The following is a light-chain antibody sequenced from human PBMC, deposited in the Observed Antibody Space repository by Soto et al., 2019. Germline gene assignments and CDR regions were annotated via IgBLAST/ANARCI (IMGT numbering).Light chain of an antibody. CDR3: SSYTSSSTLVV. V-gene: IGLV2-14*01. J-gene: IGLJ2*01. CDR1: SSDVGGYNY. CDR2: DVS. Sequence: QSALTQPASVSGSPGPSITISCTGTSSDVGGYNYVSWYQQHPGKGPKLMIYDVSNRPSGVSNRFSGSKSGNTASLTISGLQAEDEADYYCSSYTSSSTLVVFGGGTTLTVL.